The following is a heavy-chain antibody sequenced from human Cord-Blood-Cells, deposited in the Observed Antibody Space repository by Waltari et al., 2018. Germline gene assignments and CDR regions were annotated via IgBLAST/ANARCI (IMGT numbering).Heavy chain of an antibody. Sequence: QVQLQESGPGLVKPSQTLSLTCTVSGGSISSGSYYWSWIRQPAGKGLGWIGYIYTSGSTTYNTSLKSRVTISVDTSKNQFSLKLSSGTAADTAVYYCARDMRHPLNMAYSSSSGAFDIWGQGTMVTVSS. CDR1: GGSISSGSYY. CDR2: IYTSGST. J-gene: IGHJ3*02. D-gene: IGHD6-6*01. CDR3: ARDMRHPLNMAYSSSSGAFDI. V-gene: IGHV4-61*09.